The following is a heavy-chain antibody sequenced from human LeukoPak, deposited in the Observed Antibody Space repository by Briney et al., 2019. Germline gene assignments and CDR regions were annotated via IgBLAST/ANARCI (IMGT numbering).Heavy chain of an antibody. D-gene: IGHD2-15*01. CDR2: IHTSGST. J-gene: IGHJ4*02. Sequence: PSETLSLTCTVSGGSISSYYWNWIRQPAGKGLEWIGRIHTSGSTNYNPSFKSRVTMSVDTSKNQFSLKLSSVTAADTAVYYCARGNIFCSGGSFSTNIDYWGQGTLVTVSS. CDR1: GGSISSYY. V-gene: IGHV4-4*07. CDR3: ARGNIFCSGGSFSTNIDY.